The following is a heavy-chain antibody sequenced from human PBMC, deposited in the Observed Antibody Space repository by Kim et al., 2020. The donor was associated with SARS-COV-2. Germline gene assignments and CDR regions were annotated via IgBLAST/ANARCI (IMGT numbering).Heavy chain of an antibody. CDR3: VRDRGWDAFDI. CDR1: GFAFSTTW. CDR2: IKEDGGER. J-gene: IGHJ3*02. Sequence: GGSLRLSCAASGFAFSTTWMTWVRQAPGKGLQWVAKIKEDGGERYYVDSVKGRFTISRDNAKNSLYLQMNSLRVEDTAMYYCVRDRGWDAFDIWGQGTMVTVSS. V-gene: IGHV3-7*01. D-gene: IGHD1-26*01.